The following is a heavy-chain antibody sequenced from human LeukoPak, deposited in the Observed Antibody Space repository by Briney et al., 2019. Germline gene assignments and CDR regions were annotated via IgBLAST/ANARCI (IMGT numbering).Heavy chain of an antibody. CDR2: IGSAGDT. D-gene: IGHD4-17*01. J-gene: IGHJ2*01. Sequence: GGSLRLSCAASGFTFSGYNMHWVRQAPGKGLEWVSAIGSAGDTYYPDSVKGRFTISRENARNSFYLQMNSMRAGDTAVYYCARVLNFSRGTVTPLSNWYFDLWGRGTLVTVS. CDR3: ARVLNFSRGTVTPLSNWYFDL. V-gene: IGHV3-13*04. CDR1: GFTFSGYN.